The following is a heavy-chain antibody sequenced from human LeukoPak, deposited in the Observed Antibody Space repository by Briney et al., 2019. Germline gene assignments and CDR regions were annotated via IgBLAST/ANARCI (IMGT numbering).Heavy chain of an antibody. J-gene: IGHJ3*02. CDR1: GYSFITYW. CDR2: IYPGDSDT. V-gene: IGHV5-51*01. CDR3: ARTLVPGAMFGLDAFRI. Sequence: GESLKISCQGSGYSFITYWIGWVRQMPGKGLEWMGIIYPGDSDTRYSPSFQGQVTISADKSISTAYLQWSSLKASDSAMYYCARTLVPGAMFGLDAFRIWGQGTMVTVSS. D-gene: IGHD2-2*01.